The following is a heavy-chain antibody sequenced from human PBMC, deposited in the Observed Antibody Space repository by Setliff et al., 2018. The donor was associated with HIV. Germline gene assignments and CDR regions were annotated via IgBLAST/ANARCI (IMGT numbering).Heavy chain of an antibody. J-gene: IGHJ4*02. CDR3: ARDAVAYGAGPLGDY. Sequence: AGGSLRLSCATSGFALNGYGMSWVRRAPGKGLEWISGISWNGGTKGYAASVEGRFTISRDDVKRTLYLEMNSVRAEDTAFYYCARDAVAYGAGPLGDYWGQGTLVTVSS. CDR1: GFALNGYG. CDR2: ISWNGGTK. D-gene: IGHD4-17*01. V-gene: IGHV3-20*04.